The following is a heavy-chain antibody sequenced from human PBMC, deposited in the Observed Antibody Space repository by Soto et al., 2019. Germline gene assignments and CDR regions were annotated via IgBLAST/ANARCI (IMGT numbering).Heavy chain of an antibody. J-gene: IGHJ4*02. CDR3: VKDRYYDFWSGYYFTTYFDY. D-gene: IGHD3-3*01. CDR1: GFTFSSYA. Sequence: GGSLRLSCSASGFTFSSYAMHWVRQAPGKGLEYVSAISSNGGSTYYADSVKGRFTISRDNSKNTLYLQMGSLRAEDTAVYYCVKDRYYDFWSGYYFTTYFDYWGQGTLVTVSS. CDR2: ISSNGGST. V-gene: IGHV3-64D*06.